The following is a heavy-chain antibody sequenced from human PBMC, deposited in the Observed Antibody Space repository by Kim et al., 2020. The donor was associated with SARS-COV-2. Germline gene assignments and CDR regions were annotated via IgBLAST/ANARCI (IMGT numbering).Heavy chain of an antibody. D-gene: IGHD3-10*01. CDR1: GFTFSDYY. Sequence: GGSLRLSCAASGFTFSDYYMSWIRQAPGKGLEWVSYISSSGSTIYYADSVKGRFTISRDNAKNSLYLQMNSLRAEDTAVYYCARDLRLGDSEIGYYGMDVWGQGTTVTVSS. V-gene: IGHV3-11*01. CDR3: ARDLRLGDSEIGYYGMDV. CDR2: ISSSGSTI. J-gene: IGHJ6*02.